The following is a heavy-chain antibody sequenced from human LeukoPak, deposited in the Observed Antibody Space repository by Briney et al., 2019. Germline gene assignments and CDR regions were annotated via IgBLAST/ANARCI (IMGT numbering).Heavy chain of an antibody. J-gene: IGHJ4*02. Sequence: GESLKISCKGSGYSFTSYWIGWVRQMPGKGLEWMGIIYPGDSDTRYSPSFQGQVTISVDKSISTAYLQWSSLKASDTALYYCARLPGFGSGNGYLTFDYWGQGTLVTVSS. CDR1: GYSFTSYW. V-gene: IGHV5-51*01. CDR2: IYPGDSDT. CDR3: ARLPGFGSGNGYLTFDY. D-gene: IGHD3-22*01.